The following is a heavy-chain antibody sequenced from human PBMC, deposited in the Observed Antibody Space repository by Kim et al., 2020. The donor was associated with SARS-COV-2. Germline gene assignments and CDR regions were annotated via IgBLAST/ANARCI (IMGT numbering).Heavy chain of an antibody. CDR3: ARQEWSYTDFDY. J-gene: IGHJ4*02. CDR1: GGSISSSH. D-gene: IGHD3-10*01. CDR2: INYSGST. Sequence: SETLSLTCTVSGGSISSSHWSWIRQPPGKGLEWIGYINYSGSTNYNPSLKSRVTISVDTSKNQFSLKLSSVTAADTAVYYCARQEWSYTDFDYWGQGTLVTVSS. V-gene: IGHV4-59*08.